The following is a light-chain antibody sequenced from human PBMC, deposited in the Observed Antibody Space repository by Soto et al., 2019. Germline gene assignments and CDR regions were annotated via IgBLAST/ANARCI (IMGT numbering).Light chain of an antibody. V-gene: IGLV2-14*03. J-gene: IGLJ1*01. CDR2: DVG. Sequence: QSVLTQPASVSGSPGQSITISCTGTSSDVGGYDYVSWYQHYPGKAPKLMIYDVGNRPSGVSNRFSGSKSGNTASLTISGLQAEDEADYYCSSYSSSNTQVFGTGTKSPS. CDR1: SSDVGGYDY. CDR3: SSYSSSNTQV.